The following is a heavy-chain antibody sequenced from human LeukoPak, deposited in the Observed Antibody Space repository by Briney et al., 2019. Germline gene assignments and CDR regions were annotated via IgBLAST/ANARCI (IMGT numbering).Heavy chain of an antibody. CDR1: GGSISSYY. CDR2: IYTSGST. CDR3: ARDRRWGYSYGYDYYYGMDV. D-gene: IGHD5-18*01. V-gene: IGHV4-4*07. J-gene: IGHJ6*02. Sequence: SETLSLTCTVSGGSISSYYWSWIRQPAGKGLEWIGRIYTSGSTNYNPSLKSRVTMSVDTSKNQFSLKLSSVTAADTAVHYCARDRRWGYSYGYDYYYGMDVWGQGTTVTVSS.